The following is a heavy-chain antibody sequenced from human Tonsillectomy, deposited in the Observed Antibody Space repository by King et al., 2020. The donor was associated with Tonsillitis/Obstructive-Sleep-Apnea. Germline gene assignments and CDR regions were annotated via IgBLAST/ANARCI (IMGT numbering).Heavy chain of an antibody. Sequence: VQLVESGAEVKKPGESLKISCKGSGYSFTNYWIGWVRQMPGKGLEWMGIIYPGDSDTRYSPSFQGQVTISADKSINTAYLQWSSLKESNTALYYCAGSPYYYYYDMDVWGQGTTVTVSS. J-gene: IGHJ6*02. D-gene: IGHD6-19*01. CDR3: AGSPYYYYYDMDV. CDR2: IYPGDSDT. V-gene: IGHV5-51*03. CDR1: GYSFTNYW.